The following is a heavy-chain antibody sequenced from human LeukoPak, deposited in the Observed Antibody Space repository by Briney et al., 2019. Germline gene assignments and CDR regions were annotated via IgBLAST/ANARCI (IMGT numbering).Heavy chain of an antibody. CDR2: ISGSGGST. CDR3: AKVWGKNYDFWSGYSTNYFDY. CDR1: GFTFRTFS. Sequence: GGSLRLSCAASGFTFRTFSMSWVRQAPGKGLEWVSAISGSGGSTYYADSVKGRFTISRDNFKNTLYLQMNSLRAEDTAVYYCAKVWGKNYDFWSGYSTNYFDYWGQGTLVTVSS. J-gene: IGHJ4*02. D-gene: IGHD3-3*01. V-gene: IGHV3-23*01.